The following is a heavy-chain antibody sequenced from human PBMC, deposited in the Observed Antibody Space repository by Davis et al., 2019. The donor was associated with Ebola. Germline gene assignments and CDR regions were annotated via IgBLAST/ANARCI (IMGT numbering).Heavy chain of an antibody. V-gene: IGHV3-48*02. CDR1: GFTFSSYS. J-gene: IGHJ3*02. D-gene: IGHD3-22*01. CDR3: ARENYYDSSGYYRPDAFDI. Sequence: PGGSLRLSCAASGFTFSSYSMNWVRQAPGKGLEWVSYISSSSSTIYYADSVKGRFTISRDNAKNLLYLQMNSLRDEDTAVYYCARENYYDSSGYYRPDAFDIWGQGTMVTVSS. CDR2: ISSSSSTI.